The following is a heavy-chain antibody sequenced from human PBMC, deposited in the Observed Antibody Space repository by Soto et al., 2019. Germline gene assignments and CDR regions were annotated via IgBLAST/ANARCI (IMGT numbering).Heavy chain of an antibody. J-gene: IGHJ6*02. Sequence: GASVKVSCKASGYIFTGYFIQWLRQAPGQGLEWMGWINPNTSATNYAQKFQGRVTMNRDTSIGTAYMELRGLTSDDTAEYYCAKGGAIVAAGTRVYLYNAMDVWGQGTTVTVSS. D-gene: IGHD1-26*01. CDR2: INPNTSAT. V-gene: IGHV1-2*02. CDR3: AKGGAIVAAGTRVYLYNAMDV. CDR1: GYIFTGYF.